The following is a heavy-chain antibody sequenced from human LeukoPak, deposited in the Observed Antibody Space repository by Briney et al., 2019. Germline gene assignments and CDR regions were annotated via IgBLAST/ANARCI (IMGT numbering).Heavy chain of an antibody. V-gene: IGHV1-46*01. CDR3: ARDLPKKPFDY. Sequence: GASVKVSCKASGYTFTSYYMHWVRQAPGQGLXWMGIINPSGGSTSYAQKFQGRVTMTRDTSTSTVYMELSSLRSEDTAVYYCARDLPKKPFDYWGQGTLVTVSS. CDR2: INPSGGST. J-gene: IGHJ4*02. CDR1: GYTFTSYY.